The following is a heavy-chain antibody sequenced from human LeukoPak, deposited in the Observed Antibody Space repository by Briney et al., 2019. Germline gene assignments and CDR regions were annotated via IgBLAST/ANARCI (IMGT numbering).Heavy chain of an antibody. CDR2: IYYSGST. V-gene: IGHV4-61*01. D-gene: IGHD5-18*01. Sequence: SETLSLTCTVSGGSVSSGSYYWSWIRQPPGKGLEWIGYIYYSGSTNYNPSLKSRVTISVDTSKNQFSLKLSSVTAADTAVYYCARGARGYSYGLDYWGQGTLVTVSS. CDR3: ARGARGYSYGLDY. CDR1: GGSVSSGSYY. J-gene: IGHJ4*02.